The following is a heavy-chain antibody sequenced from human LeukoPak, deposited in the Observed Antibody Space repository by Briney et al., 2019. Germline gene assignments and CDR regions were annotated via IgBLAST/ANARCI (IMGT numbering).Heavy chain of an antibody. J-gene: IGHJ4*02. Sequence: SETLSLTCAVSGGSISTYYWSWIRQPPGKGPEWIAYIHSTGSTNYNPSLKSRVTISADTSKYQFSLTLRLVTAADTAVYYCARVARDGYLAYYFDYWGQGILVTVSS. CDR3: ARVARDGYLAYYFDY. V-gene: IGHV4-59*01. CDR2: IHSTGST. CDR1: GGSISTYY. D-gene: IGHD5-24*01.